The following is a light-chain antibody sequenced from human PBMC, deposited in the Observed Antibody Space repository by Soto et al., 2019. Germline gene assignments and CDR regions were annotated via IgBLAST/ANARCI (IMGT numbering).Light chain of an antibody. V-gene: IGLV1-40*01. CDR1: SSNIGAGYD. CDR2: GNS. Sequence: QAVVTQPPSVSGAPGQRVTISCTGSSSNIGAGYDVHWYQQLPGTAPKLLIYGNSNRPSGVPDRFSGSKSGTSASLAITGLQAEDEADYYCQSYDSSVYVFGTGTKLT. CDR3: QSYDSSVYV. J-gene: IGLJ1*01.